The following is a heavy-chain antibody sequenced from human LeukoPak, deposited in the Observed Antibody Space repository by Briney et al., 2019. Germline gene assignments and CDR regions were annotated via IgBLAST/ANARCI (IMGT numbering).Heavy chain of an antibody. D-gene: IGHD1-26*01. Sequence: GGSLRLSCAASGFTFHDFGMSWVRQAPGKGLEWVSGINWSGGRTDYAESVKGRFTISRDDAKNSLYLQMNSLRAEDTALYYCVRDGAGGGSYYGDCWGQGTLVTVSS. J-gene: IGHJ4*02. V-gene: IGHV3-20*04. CDR1: GFTFHDFG. CDR2: INWSGGRT. CDR3: VRDGAGGGSYYGDC.